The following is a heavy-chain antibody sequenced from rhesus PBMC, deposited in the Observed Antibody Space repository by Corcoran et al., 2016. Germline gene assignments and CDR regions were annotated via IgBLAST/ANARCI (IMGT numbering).Heavy chain of an antibody. CDR2: INVNSANT. CDR1: GGSFSSYW. Sequence: QLQLQESGPGLVKPSETLSVTCAVSGGSFSSYWWTWIRQPPGKGLVLIGEINVNSANTKYKPTLKNRVNISKDASKNQLSLKLSSVTAADTAVYFCARCGNWKSDYWGQGVLVTVSS. CDR3: ARCGNWKSDY. J-gene: IGHJ4*01. V-gene: IGHV4-80*01. D-gene: IGHD1-26*01.